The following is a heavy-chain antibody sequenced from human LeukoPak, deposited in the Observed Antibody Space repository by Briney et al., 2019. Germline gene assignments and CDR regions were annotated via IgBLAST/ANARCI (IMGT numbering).Heavy chain of an antibody. Sequence: SGKVSCKASGGSFSTYGFNWVRQAPGQGLEWMGGIIPSFGKTNYAQKFQGRVTITADESTSTAYMELTSLRSDDTAVYYCAREKSSGSAFYFDYWGQGTLVTVSS. CDR2: IIPSFGKT. CDR1: GGSFSTYG. V-gene: IGHV1-69*13. D-gene: IGHD3-22*01. J-gene: IGHJ4*02. CDR3: AREKSSGSAFYFDY.